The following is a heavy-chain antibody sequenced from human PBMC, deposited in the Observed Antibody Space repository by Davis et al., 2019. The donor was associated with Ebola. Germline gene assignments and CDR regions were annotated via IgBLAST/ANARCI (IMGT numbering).Heavy chain of an antibody. CDR1: GLTFSAYG. CDR3: AKKGREYCSSTSCPPDALDI. D-gene: IGHD2-2*01. CDR2: ISYDGNNQ. Sequence: GESLKISCAASGLTFSAYGMHWVRQAPGKGLEWVAVISYDGNNQNYADSVKGRFTISRDNSRDTLYLQMNSLRAEDTAVYYCAKKGREYCSSTSCPPDALDIWGQGTMVTVSS. V-gene: IGHV3-30*19. J-gene: IGHJ3*02.